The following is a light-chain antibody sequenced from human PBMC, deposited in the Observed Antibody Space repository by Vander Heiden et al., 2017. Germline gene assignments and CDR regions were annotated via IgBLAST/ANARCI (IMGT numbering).Light chain of an antibody. CDR1: NIGSKS. CDR3: QVWDSSSDHVV. Sequence: SSVLTQPPSVSVAPGQTARITCWGNNIGSKSVHGYQQKPGQAPVLVVYDDSDRPAGIPERFSGSNSGNTATLTISRVEAGDEADYYCQVWDSSSDHVVFGGGTKLTVL. V-gene: IGLV3-21*02. J-gene: IGLJ2*01. CDR2: DDS.